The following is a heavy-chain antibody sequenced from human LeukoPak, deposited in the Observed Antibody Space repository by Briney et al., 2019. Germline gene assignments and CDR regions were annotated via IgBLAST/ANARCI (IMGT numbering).Heavy chain of an antibody. CDR1: GGSISSSSYY. Sequence: SETLSLTCTVSGGSISSSSYYWGWIRQPPGKGLEWIGSIYYSGSTYYNPSLKSRVTISVDTSKNQFSLKLSSVTAADTAVYYCARCNDYRYPNWFDPWGQGTLVTVSS. J-gene: IGHJ5*02. D-gene: IGHD1-1*01. CDR3: ARCNDYRYPNWFDP. CDR2: IYYSGST. V-gene: IGHV4-39*07.